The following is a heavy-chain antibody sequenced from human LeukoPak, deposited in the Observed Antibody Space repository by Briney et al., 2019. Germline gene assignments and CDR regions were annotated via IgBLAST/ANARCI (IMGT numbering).Heavy chain of an antibody. D-gene: IGHD3-3*01. CDR2: IYTSGST. J-gene: IGHJ4*02. Sequence: MPSETLSLTCTVSGGSISSGSYYWSWIRQPAGRGLVWIVRIYTSGSTNYNPSLKSRVTISVDTSKNQFSLKLSSVTAADTAVYYCARGPITIFGVVVLYYFDYWGQGTLVTVSS. V-gene: IGHV4-61*02. CDR3: ARGPITIFGVVVLYYFDY. CDR1: GGSISSGSYY.